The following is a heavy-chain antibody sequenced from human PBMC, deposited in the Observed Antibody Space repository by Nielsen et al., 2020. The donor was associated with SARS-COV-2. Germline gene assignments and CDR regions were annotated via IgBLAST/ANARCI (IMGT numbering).Heavy chain of an antibody. D-gene: IGHD3-16*02. Sequence: SLKISCAASGFTFDDYAMHWVRQAPGKGLEWVSGISWNSRSIGYADSVKGRFTISRDNAKNSLYLQMNSLRAEDTALYYCAKPITFGGVIVADAFDIWGQGTMVTVSS. CDR2: ISWNSRSI. J-gene: IGHJ3*02. CDR1: GFTFDDYA. CDR3: AKPITFGGVIVADAFDI. V-gene: IGHV3-9*01.